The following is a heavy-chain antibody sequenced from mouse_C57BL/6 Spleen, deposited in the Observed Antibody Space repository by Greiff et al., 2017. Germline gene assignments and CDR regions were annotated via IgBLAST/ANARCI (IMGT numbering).Heavy chain of an antibody. D-gene: IGHD1-1*01. J-gene: IGHJ3*01. CDR1: GYTFTDYY. V-gene: IGHV1-76*01. CDR2: IYPGSGNT. CDR3: ARSRITTVVAPGAY. Sequence: QVQLQQSGAELVRPGASVKLSCKASGYTFTDYYINWVKQRPGQGLEWIARIYPGSGNTYYNEKFKGKATLTAEKSSSTAYMQLSSLTSEDSAVYFCARSRITTVVAPGAYWGQGTLVTVSA.